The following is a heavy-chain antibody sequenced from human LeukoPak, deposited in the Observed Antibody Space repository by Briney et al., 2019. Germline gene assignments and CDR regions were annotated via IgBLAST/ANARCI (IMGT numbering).Heavy chain of an antibody. J-gene: IGHJ3*02. Sequence: SQTLSLTCAVSGGSISSGGYSWSWFGQPPGRGLGWIGYIYHSGSTYYNPSLKSRVTISVDRSKNQFSLKLSSVTAADTAVYYCARTCGGDCYFQDAFDIWGQGTMVTVSS. D-gene: IGHD2-21*02. CDR3: ARTCGGDCYFQDAFDI. CDR1: GGSISSGGYS. V-gene: IGHV4-30-2*01. CDR2: IYHSGST.